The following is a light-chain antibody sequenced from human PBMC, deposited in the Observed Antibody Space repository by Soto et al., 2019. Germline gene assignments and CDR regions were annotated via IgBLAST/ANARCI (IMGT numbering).Light chain of an antibody. CDR2: GAS. J-gene: IGKJ3*01. CDR3: QQYNTWPT. Sequence: EIVMTQSPATLSVSPGERATLSCRASQSVSSNLAWYQQKPGQAPRLLIYGASTRATGIPARFSGSAAGTEFTLTISSLQSEDFAVYYCQQYNTWPTFGPGTKVDIK. V-gene: IGKV3-15*01. CDR1: QSVSSN.